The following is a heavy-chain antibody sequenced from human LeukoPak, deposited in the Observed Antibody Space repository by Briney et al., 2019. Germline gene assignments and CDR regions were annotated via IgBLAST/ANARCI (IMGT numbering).Heavy chain of an antibody. CDR2: IVGSGDNI. CDR1: GFPLRSYP. V-gene: IGHV3-23*01. CDR3: AKGRVAGAFYI. D-gene: IGHD6-19*01. J-gene: IGHJ3*02. Sequence: GGSLSLSCGASGFPLRSYPMRCPRHAPGRGLEWVSAIVGSGDNIYYTHPVEGRHTISRDNSKNTLYLQMNSLSAEDTAVYYCAKGRVAGAFYIWGQGKMVTVSP.